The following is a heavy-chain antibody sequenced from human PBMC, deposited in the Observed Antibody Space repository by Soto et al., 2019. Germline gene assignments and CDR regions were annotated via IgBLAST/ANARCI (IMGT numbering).Heavy chain of an antibody. CDR2: IYYSGST. CDR3: ARANEYSDAFDI. V-gene: IGHV4-61*05. Sequence: SETLSLTCTVSGGSISSSSYYWGWIRQPPGKGLEWIGYIYYSGSTNYNPSLKSRVTISVDTSKNQFSLKLSSVTAADTAVYYCARANEYSDAFDIWGQGTMVTVSS. D-gene: IGHD2-21*01. J-gene: IGHJ3*02. CDR1: GGSISSSSYY.